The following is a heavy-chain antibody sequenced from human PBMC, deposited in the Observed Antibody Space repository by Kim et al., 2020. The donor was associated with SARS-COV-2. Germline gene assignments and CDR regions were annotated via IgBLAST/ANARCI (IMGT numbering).Heavy chain of an antibody. CDR3: AREYGSGWYFDY. V-gene: IGHV4-4*02. D-gene: IGHD6-19*01. J-gene: IGHJ4*02. Sequence: NYNPSLKSRVTISVDKSKNQFSLKLSSVTAADTAVYYCAREYGSGWYFDYWGQGTLVTVSS.